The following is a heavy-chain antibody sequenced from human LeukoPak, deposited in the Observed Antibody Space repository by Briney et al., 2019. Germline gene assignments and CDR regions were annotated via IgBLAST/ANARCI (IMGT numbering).Heavy chain of an antibody. V-gene: IGHV3-7*03. D-gene: IGHD3-3*01. CDR3: ARGGPYDFWSGLAWDYYYGMDV. CDR1: GFTFSSYW. CDR2: INHNGNVN. J-gene: IGHJ6*02. Sequence: GGSLRLSCAASGFTFSSYWMQWVRQAPGKGLEWVASINHNGNVNYYVDSVKGRFTISRDNAKNSLYLQMSNLRAEDTAVYYCARGGPYDFWSGLAWDYYYGMDVWGQGTTVTVSS.